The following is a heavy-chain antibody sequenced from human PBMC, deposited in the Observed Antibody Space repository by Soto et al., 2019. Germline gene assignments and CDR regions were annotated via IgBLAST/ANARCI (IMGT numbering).Heavy chain of an antibody. J-gene: IGHJ4*02. V-gene: IGHV4-59*01. CDR1: VGSISSYY. CDR2: IYYSGST. Sequence: SETLSLTCTVSVGSISSYYWSLILEPPGKGLEWIGYIYYSGSTNYNPSLKSRVTISVDTSKNQFSLKLSSVTAADTAVYYCARRYGGNFDYWGQGTLVTVS. D-gene: IGHD3-16*01. CDR3: ARRYGGNFDY.